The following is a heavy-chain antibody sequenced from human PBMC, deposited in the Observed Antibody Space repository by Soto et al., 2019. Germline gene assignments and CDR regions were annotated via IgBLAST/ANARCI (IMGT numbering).Heavy chain of an antibody. D-gene: IGHD6-6*01. Sequence: SATLSLTCTVSGGSISSGGYYWSWIRQHPGKGLEWIGYIYYSGSTYYNPSLKSRVTISVDTSKNQFSLKLSSVTAADTAVYYCARESSSPDYYYYYMDVWGKGTTVTVSS. J-gene: IGHJ6*03. CDR1: GGSISSGGYY. CDR2: IYYSGST. CDR3: ARESSSPDYYYYYMDV. V-gene: IGHV4-31*03.